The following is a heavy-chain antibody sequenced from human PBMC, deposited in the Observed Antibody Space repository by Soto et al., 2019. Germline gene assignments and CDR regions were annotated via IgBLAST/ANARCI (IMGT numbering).Heavy chain of an antibody. CDR2: ISYDGSNK. CDR3: AKAFRWKQQGYYYGMDV. J-gene: IGHJ6*02. V-gene: IGHV3-30*04. CDR1: GFTFSSYA. Sequence: PGGSLRLSCAASGFTFSSYAIHWVRQAPGKGLEWVAIISYDGSNKNYADSVKGRFTISRDNSENTLYLQMNSLRAEDTAVYYCAKAFRWKQQGYYYGMDVWGQGTTVTVSS. D-gene: IGHD6-13*01.